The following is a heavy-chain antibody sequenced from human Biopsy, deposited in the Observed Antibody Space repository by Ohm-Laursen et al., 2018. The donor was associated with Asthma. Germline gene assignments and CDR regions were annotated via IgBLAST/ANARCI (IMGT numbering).Heavy chain of an antibody. Sequence: SLRLSCAAPGFTFGDYCMCWVRQVPGKGLEWVSIIKHDGTEKDQVDSLKGRFTISRDNAKNSLYLQMNSLRAEDSAVYYCSRTFHFWSPYHAEHFQLWGQGTLVTVSS. CDR2: IKHDGTEK. CDR1: GFTFGDYC. J-gene: IGHJ1*01. CDR3: SRTFHFWSPYHAEHFQL. D-gene: IGHD3-3*02. V-gene: IGHV3-7*01.